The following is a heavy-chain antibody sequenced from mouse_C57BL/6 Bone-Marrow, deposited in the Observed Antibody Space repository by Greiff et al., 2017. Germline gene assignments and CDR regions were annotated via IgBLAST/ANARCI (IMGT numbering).Heavy chain of an antibody. J-gene: IGHJ1*03. CDR3: AREGGYYYGSSPPWYFDV. CDR1: GYTFTDYY. CDR2: IYPGSGNT. V-gene: IGHV1-76*01. D-gene: IGHD1-1*01. Sequence: QVQLQQSGAELVRPGASVKLSCKASGYTFTDYYINWVKQRPGQGLEWIARIYPGSGNTYYNEKFKGKATLTAEKSSSTAYMQLSSLTSEDSAVYFCAREGGYYYGSSPPWYFDVWGTGTTVTVSS.